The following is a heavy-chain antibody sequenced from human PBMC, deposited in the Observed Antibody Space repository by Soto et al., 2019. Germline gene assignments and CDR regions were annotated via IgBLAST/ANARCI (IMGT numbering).Heavy chain of an antibody. CDR1: GGSISSGGYY. CDR3: ARGGSGYSGYDLLY. J-gene: IGHJ4*02. D-gene: IGHD5-12*01. CDR2: IYYSGST. Sequence: SETLSLTCTVSGGSISSGGYYWSWIRQHPGKGLEWIGYIYYSGSTYYNPSLKSRVTISVDTSKNQFSLKLSSVTAADTAVYYCARGGSGYSGYDLLYWGQGTLVTVS. V-gene: IGHV4-31*03.